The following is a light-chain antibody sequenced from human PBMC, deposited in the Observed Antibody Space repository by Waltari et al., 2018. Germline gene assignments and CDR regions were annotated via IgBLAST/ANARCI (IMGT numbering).Light chain of an antibody. CDR3: QHYVRLPAT. V-gene: IGKV3-20*01. Sequence: EIVLTQSPGTLSLSPGERAPLFCRASQSIGKYVGWYQQKPGQAPRLLIYGASTRATGIPDRFSGGGSGTDFSLSITRLEPEDFAVYYCQHYVRLPATFGQGTTVEI. CDR1: QSIGKY. J-gene: IGKJ1*01. CDR2: GAS.